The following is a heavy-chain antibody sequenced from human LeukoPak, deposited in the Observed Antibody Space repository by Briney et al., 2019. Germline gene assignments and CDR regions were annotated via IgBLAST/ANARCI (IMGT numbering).Heavy chain of an antibody. Sequence: PSETLSLTCTVSGGSISSSSYYWGWIRQPPGKGLEWIGSIYYSGSTYYNPSLKSRVTISVDTSKNQFSLKLSSVTAADTAVYYCARGYYYDSSGYLDAFDIWGQGTMVTVSS. J-gene: IGHJ3*02. D-gene: IGHD3-22*01. CDR2: IYYSGST. CDR1: GGSISSSSYY. CDR3: ARGYYYDSSGYLDAFDI. V-gene: IGHV4-39*07.